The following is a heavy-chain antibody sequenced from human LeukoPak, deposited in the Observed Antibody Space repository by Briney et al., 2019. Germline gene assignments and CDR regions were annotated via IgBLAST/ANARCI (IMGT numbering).Heavy chain of an antibody. CDR1: GFTFSSYW. D-gene: IGHD3-22*01. V-gene: IGHV3-74*01. CDR2: INSDGSST. J-gene: IGHJ4*02. Sequence: GGSLRLSCAASGFTFSSYWMPWVRQAPGKGLVWVSRINSDGSSTTYADSVKGRFTISRDNSKNTLYLQMNSLRAEDTAVYYCANPTHYYDSSGYYLGNYWGQGTLVTVSS. CDR3: ANPTHYYDSSGYYLGNY.